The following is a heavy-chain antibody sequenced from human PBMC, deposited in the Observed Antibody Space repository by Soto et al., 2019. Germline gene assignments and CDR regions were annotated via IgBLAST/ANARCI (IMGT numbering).Heavy chain of an antibody. Sequence: EVQLLESGGGLVQPGGSLRLSCAASGFTFSSYAMSWVCQAPGKGLEWVSAIGVSGDTTYYADSGKGRFPISRDNSKNTLYLQMGSLRAEEAAVYYCAKVRRFGELRSLYWGQGTLVTVSS. J-gene: IGHJ4*02. CDR3: AKVRRFGELRSLY. D-gene: IGHD3-10*01. V-gene: IGHV3-23*01. CDR2: IGVSGDTT. CDR1: GFTFSSYA.